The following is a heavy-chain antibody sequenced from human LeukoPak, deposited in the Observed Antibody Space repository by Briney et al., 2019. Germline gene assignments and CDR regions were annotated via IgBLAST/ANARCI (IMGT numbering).Heavy chain of an antibody. J-gene: IGHJ4*02. CDR3: ARGGYSYGYTYFDY. Sequence: GGSLRLSCAASGFTFSSYEMNWARQAPGKGLEGVSYISSSGSTIYYADSVKGRFTISRDNAKNSLYLQMNSLRAEDTAVYYCARGGYSYGYTYFDYWGQGTLVTVSP. CDR2: ISSSGSTI. CDR1: GFTFSSYE. D-gene: IGHD5-18*01. V-gene: IGHV3-48*03.